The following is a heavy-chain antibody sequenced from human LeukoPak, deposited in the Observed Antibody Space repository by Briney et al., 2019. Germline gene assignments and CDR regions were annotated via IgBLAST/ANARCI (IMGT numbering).Heavy chain of an antibody. CDR1: GGSISSYY. V-gene: IGHV4-59*01. J-gene: IGHJ4*02. D-gene: IGHD6-19*01. Sequence: SETLSLTCTVSGGSISSYYWCWIRQPPGKGLEWIGYIYYSGSTNYDPSLKSRVTISVDTSKNQFSLKLSSVTAADTAVCYCARCPYSSGADYWGQGTLVTVSS. CDR2: IYYSGST. CDR3: ARCPYSSGADY.